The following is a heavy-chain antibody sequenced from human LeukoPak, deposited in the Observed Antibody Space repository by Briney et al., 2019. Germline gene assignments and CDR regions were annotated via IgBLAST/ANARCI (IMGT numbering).Heavy chain of an antibody. J-gene: IGHJ5*02. Sequence: SETLSLTCAVYGGSSSGYYWSWIRQPPGKGLEWIGEINHSGSTNYNPSLKSRVTISVDTSKNQFSLKLSSVTAADTAVYYCARGRRGYPTQPWGQGTLVTVSS. CDR2: INHSGST. D-gene: IGHD5-18*01. CDR1: GGSSSGYY. V-gene: IGHV4-34*01. CDR3: ARGRRGYPTQP.